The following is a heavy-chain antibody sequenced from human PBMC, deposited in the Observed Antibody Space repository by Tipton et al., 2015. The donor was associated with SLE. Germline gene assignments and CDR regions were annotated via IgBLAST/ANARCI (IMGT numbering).Heavy chain of an antibody. Sequence: TLSLTCTVSGGSISSHYWSWIRRPPGKALEWIAYINYSGSTNYNPSLKSRVTMSVDTSKNQFSLKLSSVTAADTAVYYCARRRGSSWYEDYFDYWGQGTLATVSS. CDR3: ARRRGSSWYEDYFDY. CDR2: INYSGST. V-gene: IGHV4-59*11. CDR1: GGSISSHY. D-gene: IGHD6-13*01. J-gene: IGHJ4*02.